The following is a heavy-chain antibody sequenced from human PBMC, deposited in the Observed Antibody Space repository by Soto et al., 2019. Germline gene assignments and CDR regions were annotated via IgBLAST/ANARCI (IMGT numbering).Heavy chain of an antibody. CDR3: ARHLGEQWLDFDY. CDR2: IDPSDSYT. V-gene: IGHV5-10-1*01. J-gene: IGHJ4*02. D-gene: IGHD6-19*01. Sequence: LGESLKISCKGFGYTFTNYWINWVRQMPGKGLEWMGRIDPSDSYTDYSPSFQGHVTISADKSINTAFLEWSSPKASDTAMYYCARHLGEQWLDFDYWGQGTLVTVSS. CDR1: GYTFTNYW.